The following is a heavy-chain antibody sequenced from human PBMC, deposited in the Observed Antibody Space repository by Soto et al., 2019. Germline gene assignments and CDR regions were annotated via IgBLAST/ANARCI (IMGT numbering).Heavy chain of an antibody. Sequence: SETLSLTCTVSSGSISSGGYSWSWIRQPPGKGLEWIGYMYNTGSTVYNPSFKSRVTISVDTSKNQFSLKLSSVTTADTAVYYCARSIDPWGQGTLVTVSS. CDR1: SGSISSGGYS. CDR2: MYNTGST. CDR3: ARSIDP. V-gene: IGHV4-61*08. J-gene: IGHJ5*02.